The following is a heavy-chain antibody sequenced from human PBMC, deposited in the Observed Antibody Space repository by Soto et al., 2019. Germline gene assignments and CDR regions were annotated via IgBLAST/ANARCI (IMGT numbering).Heavy chain of an antibody. CDR1: GYSLKSGYY. Sequence: TLSLTCSFSGYSLKSGYYWGWIRRPPGKGLEWIGSIYHSGSTYYNPSLKSRVTISVDTSKNQFSLKLSSVTAADTAVYYCARDPRIAAQGLDYWGQGTMVTVSS. D-gene: IGHD6-6*01. CDR3: ARDPRIAAQGLDY. CDR2: IYHSGST. V-gene: IGHV4-38-2*02. J-gene: IGHJ4*02.